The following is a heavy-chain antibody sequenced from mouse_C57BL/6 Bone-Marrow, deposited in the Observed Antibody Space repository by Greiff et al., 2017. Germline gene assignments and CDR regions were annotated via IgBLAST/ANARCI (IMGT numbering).Heavy chain of an antibody. CDR3: AREVYAMDY. CDR2: INPSSGYT. V-gene: IGHV1-4*01. CDR1: GYTFTSYT. Sequence: QVHVKQSGAELARPGASVKMSCKASGYTFTSYTMHWVKQRPGQGLEWIGYINPSSGYTKYNQKFKDKATLTADKSSSTAYMQLSSLTSEDSAVYYCAREVYAMDYWGQGTSVTVSS. J-gene: IGHJ4*01.